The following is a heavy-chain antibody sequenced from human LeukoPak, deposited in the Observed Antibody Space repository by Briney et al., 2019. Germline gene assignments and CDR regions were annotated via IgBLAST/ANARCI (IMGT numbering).Heavy chain of an antibody. J-gene: IGHJ4*02. CDR3: AKRGVVIRVILVGFHKEAYYFDS. D-gene: IGHD3-22*01. CDR1: GITLSNYG. Sequence: GGSLRLSCVVSGITLSNYGMSWVRQAPGKGLEWVAGISGSGGGTQYADSVKGRFTISRDNRKNTLYLQMNSLRAEDTAMYFCAKRGVVIRVILVGFHKEAYYFDSWGQRALVTVSS. CDR2: ISGSGGGT. V-gene: IGHV3-23*01.